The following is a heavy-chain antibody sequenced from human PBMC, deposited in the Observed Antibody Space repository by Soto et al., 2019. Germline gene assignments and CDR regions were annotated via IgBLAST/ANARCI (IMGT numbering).Heavy chain of an antibody. D-gene: IGHD1-1*01. V-gene: IGHV4-59*08. J-gene: IGHJ6*02. Sequence: QVQLQQSGPGLVKPSETLSLTCTVSSGPSSSHNWGWIRQPPGRGLEWIGYVYDTGDTSYNPSLRRRFPISAATPTNPTSLPLTSATAADPAVYYCVRQGIGYLHGLVDVWGQGTTVSVSS. CDR3: VRQGIGYLHGLVDV. CDR1: SGPSSSHN. CDR2: VYDTGDT.